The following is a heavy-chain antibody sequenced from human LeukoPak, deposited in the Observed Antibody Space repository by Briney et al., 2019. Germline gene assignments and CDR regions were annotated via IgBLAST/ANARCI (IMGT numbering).Heavy chain of an antibody. Sequence: GGSLRLSCAASGFTFDDYGMSWVRQAPGKGLEWVSGINWNGGSTGYADSVKGRFTISRDNAKNSLFLQMNSLRVEDTAVYYCARAMLRGLLDAFDIWGQGTMVTVSS. D-gene: IGHD3-10*01. CDR2: INWNGGST. J-gene: IGHJ3*02. CDR1: GFTFDDYG. CDR3: ARAMLRGLLDAFDI. V-gene: IGHV3-20*04.